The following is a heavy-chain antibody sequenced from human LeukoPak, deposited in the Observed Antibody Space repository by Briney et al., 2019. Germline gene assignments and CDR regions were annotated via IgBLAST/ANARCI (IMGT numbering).Heavy chain of an antibody. Sequence: SETLSLTCTVSGGSMNSYYWSWIRQPPGKGLEWIGYIYYSGSTYYNPSLKSRVTISVDTSKNQFSLKLSSVTAADTAVYYCARGGDYWGQGTLVTVSS. J-gene: IGHJ4*02. CDR2: IYYSGST. CDR3: ARGGDY. V-gene: IGHV4-59*08. CDR1: GGSMNSYY.